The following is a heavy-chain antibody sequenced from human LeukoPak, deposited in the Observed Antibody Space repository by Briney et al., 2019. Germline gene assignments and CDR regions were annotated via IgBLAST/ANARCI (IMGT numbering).Heavy chain of an antibody. CDR3: AKNRDVDIVATIGGDFDY. J-gene: IGHJ4*02. V-gene: IGHV3-21*01. Sequence: PGGSLRLSCAASGFTFSSYSMNWVRQAPGKGLEWVSSISSSSSYIYYADSVKGRFTISRDNAKNSLYLQMNSLRAEDTAVYYCAKNRDVDIVATIGGDFDYWGQGTLVTVSS. CDR1: GFTFSSYS. D-gene: IGHD5-12*01. CDR2: ISSSSSYI.